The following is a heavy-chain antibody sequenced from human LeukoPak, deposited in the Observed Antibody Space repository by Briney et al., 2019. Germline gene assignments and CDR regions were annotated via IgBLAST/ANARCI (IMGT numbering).Heavy chain of an antibody. CDR1: GFTFSSYS. Sequence: GGSLRLSCAASGFTFSSYSMNWVRQAPGKGLEWVSSISSSSSYIYYADSVKGRFTISRDNAKNSLYLQMNSLRAEDTAVYYCARVGPTYYDFWSGYPDAEYFQHWGQGTLVTVSS. V-gene: IGHV3-21*01. D-gene: IGHD3-3*01. J-gene: IGHJ1*01. CDR2: ISSSSSYI. CDR3: ARVGPTYYDFWSGYPDAEYFQH.